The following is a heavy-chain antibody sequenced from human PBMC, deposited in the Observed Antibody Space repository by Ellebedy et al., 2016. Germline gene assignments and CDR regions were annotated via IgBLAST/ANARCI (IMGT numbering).Heavy chain of an antibody. J-gene: IGHJ2*01. Sequence: GESLKISXAASGFTFSSYAMSWVRQAPGKGLEWVSAISGSGGSTYYADSVKGRFTISRDNSKNTLYLQMNSLRAEDTAVYYCAKGGYCSSTSCYMDLWGRGTLVTVSS. CDR1: GFTFSSYA. CDR2: ISGSGGST. CDR3: AKGGYCSSTSCYMDL. D-gene: IGHD2-2*02. V-gene: IGHV3-23*01.